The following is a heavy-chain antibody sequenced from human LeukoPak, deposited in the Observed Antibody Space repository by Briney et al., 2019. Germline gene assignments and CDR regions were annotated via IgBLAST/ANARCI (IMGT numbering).Heavy chain of an antibody. CDR2: INSDGSEG. D-gene: IGHD6-6*01. CDR3: ARSSYSSSSSV. CDR1: GFTFSGFW. V-gene: IGHV3-7*03. J-gene: IGHJ3*01. Sequence: GGSLRLSCAVSGFTFSGFWMSWSRQAPGKGLEWVASINSDGSEGYYADVVKGRFTISRDNAKNSLYLQINSLRAEDTAVYYCARSSYSSSSSVWGQGTMVAVSS.